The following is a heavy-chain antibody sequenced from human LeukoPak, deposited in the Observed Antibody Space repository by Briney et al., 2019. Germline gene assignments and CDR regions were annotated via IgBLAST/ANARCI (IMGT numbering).Heavy chain of an antibody. D-gene: IGHD5-24*01. CDR1: GSTLTELS. Sequence: ASVKVSCKVSGSTLTELSMHWVGQAPGKGLGWMGGFDPEDGETIYAQKFQGRVTMTEDTSTDTAYMELSSLRSEDTAVYYCAKGDGYNGFDYWGQGTLVTVSS. CDR2: FDPEDGET. J-gene: IGHJ4*02. CDR3: AKGDGYNGFDY. V-gene: IGHV1-24*01.